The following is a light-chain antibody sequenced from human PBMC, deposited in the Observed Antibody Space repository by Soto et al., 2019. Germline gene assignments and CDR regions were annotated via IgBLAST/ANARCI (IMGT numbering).Light chain of an antibody. CDR1: QSISSR. CDR2: KAS. V-gene: IGKV1-5*03. Sequence: DIQMTQSPSTLSASVGDRVTITCRASQSISSRLAWYQQKPGKAPKLLIYKASSLESGVPSRFSGSGSGTEFTLTISSLQPDEFATYYCQQYNSYSYTFGQGTKLEIK. CDR3: QQYNSYSYT. J-gene: IGKJ2*01.